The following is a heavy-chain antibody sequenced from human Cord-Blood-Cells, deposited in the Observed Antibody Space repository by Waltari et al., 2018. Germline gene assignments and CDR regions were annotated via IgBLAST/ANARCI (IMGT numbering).Heavy chain of an antibody. Sequence: EVQLVESGGGLVQPGGSLRLPCAASGFTFRSYAMSWVCQAPGKGLEWVSAISGSGGSTYYSDTSKGRFTSSRDNTKNTLYLQMNSRRAEETVVYYCAKEAGYDFWSGYSPDAVDIWGQGTMVTVSS. D-gene: IGHD3-3*01. J-gene: IGHJ3*02. V-gene: IGHV3-23*04. CDR2: ISGSGGST. CDR1: GFTFRSYA. CDR3: AKEAGYDFWSGYSPDAVDI.